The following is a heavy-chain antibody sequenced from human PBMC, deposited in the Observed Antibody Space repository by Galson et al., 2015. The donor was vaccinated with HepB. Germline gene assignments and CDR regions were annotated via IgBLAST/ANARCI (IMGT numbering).Heavy chain of an antibody. CDR3: ARGGLTIYYHYYSGMDV. V-gene: IGHV1-46*01. J-gene: IGHJ6*02. CDR1: GYTFTSYH. Sequence: SVKVSCKASGYTFTSYHMHWVRQAPGQGLEWMGTISPSGGYTNYAQKFQGRVTITRDTSTSTVDMELSSLRSEDTAVYFCARGGLTIYYHYYSGMDVWGQGTTVTVSS. D-gene: IGHD3-10*01. CDR2: ISPSGGYT.